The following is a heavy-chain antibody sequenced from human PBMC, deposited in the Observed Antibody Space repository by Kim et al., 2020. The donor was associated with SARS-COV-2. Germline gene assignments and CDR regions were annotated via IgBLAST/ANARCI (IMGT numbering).Heavy chain of an antibody. Sequence: GGSLRLSCAASGFTFSSYGMHWVRQAPGKGLEWVAVIWYDGSNKYYADSVKGRFTISRDNSKNTLYLQMNSLRAEDTAVYYCARDFVTTVTTIVSYYYYGMDVWGQGTTVTVSS. CDR2: IWYDGSNK. D-gene: IGHD4-4*01. CDR3: ARDFVTTVTTIVSYYYYGMDV. CDR1: GFTFSSYG. V-gene: IGHV3-33*01. J-gene: IGHJ6*02.